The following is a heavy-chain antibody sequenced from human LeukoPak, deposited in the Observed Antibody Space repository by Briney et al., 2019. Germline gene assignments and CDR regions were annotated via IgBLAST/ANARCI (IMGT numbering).Heavy chain of an antibody. J-gene: IGHJ4*02. V-gene: IGHV4-59*01. CDR3: AIGGGSYHFDY. CDR1: GFTFSSSA. CDR2: IYYSGST. Sequence: GSLRLSCAASGFTFSSSAMSWVRQAPGKGLEWIGYIYYSGSTNYNPSLKSRVTISVDTSKNQFSLKLSSVTAADTAVYYCAIGGGSYHFDYWGQGTLVTVSS. D-gene: IGHD1-26*01.